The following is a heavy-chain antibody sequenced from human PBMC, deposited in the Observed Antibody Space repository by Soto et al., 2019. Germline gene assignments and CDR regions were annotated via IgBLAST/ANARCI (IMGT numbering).Heavy chain of an antibody. CDR1: GVSISSHDW. J-gene: IGHJ4*02. CDR3: ATKDSSRFY. D-gene: IGHD6-13*01. CDR2: SHQNGDT. Sequence: QVQLQESGPGLVKPSGTLSLTCAVSGVSISSHDWWTWVRQPPGKGLEWIGESHQNGDTNYNSSLGSRVTISVDQSKNHFSLKLTSLTVADTAVYYCATKDSSRFYWGQGTLVTVSS. V-gene: IGHV4-4*02.